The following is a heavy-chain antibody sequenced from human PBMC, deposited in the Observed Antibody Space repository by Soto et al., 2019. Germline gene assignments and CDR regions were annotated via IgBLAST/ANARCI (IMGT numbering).Heavy chain of an antibody. D-gene: IGHD3-3*01. CDR3: ARDQYYNFWNSYYTGTPFDY. V-gene: IGHV1-3*01. CDR1: GYTLTSYA. J-gene: IGHJ4*02. Sequence: QVQLVQSGAEVKKPGASVKVSCKASGYTLTSYAMHWVRQAPGQRLEWMGWINAGSDNTKYSHKLQGRVTITRDTSASTAYMELTSLRSEDTAVYYCARDQYYNFWNSYYTGTPFDYWGQGTLVTVSS. CDR2: INAGSDNT.